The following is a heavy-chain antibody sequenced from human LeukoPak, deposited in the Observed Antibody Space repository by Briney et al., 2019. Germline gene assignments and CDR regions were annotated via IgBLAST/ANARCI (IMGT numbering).Heavy chain of an antibody. D-gene: IGHD3-22*01. CDR2: INHSGST. J-gene: IGHJ4*02. V-gene: IGHV4-34*01. Sequence: SETLSLTCAVYGGSFSGYYWSWIRQPPGKGLEWIGEINHSGSTNYNPSLKSRVTISVDTSKNQFSLKLSSVTAADTAVYYRARDSSGYYYGYWGQGTLVTVSS. CDR3: ARDSSGYYYGY. CDR1: GGSFSGYY.